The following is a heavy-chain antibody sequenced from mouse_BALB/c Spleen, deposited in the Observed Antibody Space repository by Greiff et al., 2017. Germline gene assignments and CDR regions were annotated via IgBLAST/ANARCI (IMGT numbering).Heavy chain of an antibody. J-gene: IGHJ4*01. CDR2: IFPGSGNT. V-gene: IGHV1-66*01. CDR1: GYSFTSYY. CDR3: ARWDYDYRYAMDY. Sequence: QVQLQQSGPELVKPGASVKISCKASGYSFTSYYIHWVKQRPGQGLEWIGWIFPGSGNTKYNEKFKGKATLTADTSSSTAYMQLSSLTSEDSAVYFCARWDYDYRYAMDYWGQGTSVTVSS. D-gene: IGHD2-4*01.